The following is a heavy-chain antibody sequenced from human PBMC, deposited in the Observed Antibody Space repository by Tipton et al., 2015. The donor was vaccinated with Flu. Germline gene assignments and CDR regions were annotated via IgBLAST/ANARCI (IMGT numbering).Heavy chain of an antibody. CDR2: IYHSGST. CDR1: GYSISSGFY. CDR3: ARGDGYNFDY. Sequence: LRLSCTVSGYSISSGFYWGWVLQPPGKGLEWIGNIYHSGSTFYNPSLKSRVTISVDTSKNQFSLKLSSVTAADTAVYYCARGDGYNFDYWGQRTLVTVSS. V-gene: IGHV4-38-2*02. J-gene: IGHJ4*02. D-gene: IGHD5-24*01.